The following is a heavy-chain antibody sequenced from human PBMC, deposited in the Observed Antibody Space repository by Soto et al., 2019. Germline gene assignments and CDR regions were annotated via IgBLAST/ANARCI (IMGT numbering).Heavy chain of an antibody. D-gene: IGHD2-2*01. CDR3: ARLAGGGVVPAALYYYYGMDV. CDR1: GGTFSSYA. CDR2: IIPIFGTA. V-gene: IGHV1-69*01. J-gene: IGHJ6*02. Sequence: QVQLVQSGAEVKKPGSSVKVSCKASGGTFSSYAISWVRQAPGQGLEWMGGIIPIFGTANYAQKFKGRVTITADESTSTAYMELSSLRSEDTAVYYCARLAGGGVVPAALYYYYGMDVWGQGTTVTVSS.